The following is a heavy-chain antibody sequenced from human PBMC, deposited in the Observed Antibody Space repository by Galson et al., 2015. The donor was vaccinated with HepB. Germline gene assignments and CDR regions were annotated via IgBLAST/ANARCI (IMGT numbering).Heavy chain of an antibody. Sequence: SLRLSCAASGFTFSSYGMHWVRQAPGKGLEWVSAISGSGGSTYYADSVKGRFTISRDNSKNTLYLQMNSLRAEDTAVYYCAKAGVVITGGHAFDIWGQGTMVTVSS. V-gene: IGHV3-23*01. CDR3: AKAGVVITGGHAFDI. D-gene: IGHD3-22*01. J-gene: IGHJ3*02. CDR2: ISGSGGST. CDR1: GFTFSSYG.